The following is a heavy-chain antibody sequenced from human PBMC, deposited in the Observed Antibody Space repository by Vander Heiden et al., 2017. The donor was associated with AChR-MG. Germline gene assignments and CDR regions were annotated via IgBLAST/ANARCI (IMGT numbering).Heavy chain of an antibody. V-gene: IGHV3-73*02. J-gene: IGHJ4*02. CDR2: IRSKANNYAT. CDR3: TGRGGYSGYDLDY. D-gene: IGHD5-12*01. CDR1: GFTFSGSA. Sequence: EAQLVESGGGLVQPGGSLKPYCAASGFTFSGSAMHWVREASGKGLEGVGRIRSKANNYATAYAASVKGRFTISRDDSKNTAYLQMNSLKAEDTAVYYCTGRGGYSGYDLDYWGQGTLVTVSS.